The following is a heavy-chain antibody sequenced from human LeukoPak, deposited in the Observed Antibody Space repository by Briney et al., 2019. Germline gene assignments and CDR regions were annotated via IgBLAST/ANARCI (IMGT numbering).Heavy chain of an antibody. CDR2: ISPSSSYI. CDR1: GFTFSSSS. J-gene: IGHJ4*02. CDR3: ARDSLSMRRDTFDY. Sequence: GGSLRLSCAASGFTFSSSSMNWVRQAPGKGLEFVSSISPSSSYIYYADSVKGRFTISRDDAKNSLFLQMNSLRAEDTAVYYCARDSLSMRRDTFDYWGQGTLVTVSS. V-gene: IGHV3-21*06. D-gene: IGHD5-24*01.